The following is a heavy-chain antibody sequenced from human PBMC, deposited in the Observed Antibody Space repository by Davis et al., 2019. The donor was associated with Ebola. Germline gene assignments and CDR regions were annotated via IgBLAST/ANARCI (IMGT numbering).Heavy chain of an antibody. V-gene: IGHV4-34*01. Sequence: GSLRLSCAVYGASFSGYYWSWIRQPPGKGLEWIGEINHSGSTNYNPSLKSRVTISVDTSKNQFSLKLSSVTAADTAVYYCARGIRWFGYGMDVWGQGTTVTVSS. CDR3: ARGIRWFGYGMDV. CDR1: GASFSGYY. CDR2: INHSGST. D-gene: IGHD4-23*01. J-gene: IGHJ6*02.